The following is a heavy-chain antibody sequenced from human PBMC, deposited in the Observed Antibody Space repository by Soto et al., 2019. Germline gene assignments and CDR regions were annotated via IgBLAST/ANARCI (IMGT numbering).Heavy chain of an antibody. V-gene: IGHV1-46*03. Sequence: QVQLVQSGAEVKNPGASVTVSWRASGYTFTSYYIHWVRQAPGQGLEWMAIINPNGGSTNYAQRFQGRVTVTRDTSTSIVYMELSSLRSEDTAVYYCSRGLGSGDYWGQGTLVTVSS. J-gene: IGHJ4*02. D-gene: IGHD3-10*01. CDR2: INPNGGST. CDR3: SRGLGSGDY. CDR1: GYTFTSYY.